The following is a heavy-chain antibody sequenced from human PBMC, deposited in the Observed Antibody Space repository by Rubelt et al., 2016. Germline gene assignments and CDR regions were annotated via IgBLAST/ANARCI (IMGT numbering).Heavy chain of an antibody. V-gene: IGHV2-5*01. CDR2: IYWNDDK. J-gene: IGHJ4*02. D-gene: IGHD3-10*01. Sequence: QITLKESGPTLVKPTQTLTLTCTFSGFSLSTSGVVVGWLRQPPGKALEWLALIYWNDDKRYSPSLKCRLTITQDTSQNQLVLTMHNMDPVDTATYYCAHSPAPRRSLLLDYWGQGTLVTVSS. CDR3: AHSPAPRRSLLLDY. CDR1: GFSLSTSGVV.